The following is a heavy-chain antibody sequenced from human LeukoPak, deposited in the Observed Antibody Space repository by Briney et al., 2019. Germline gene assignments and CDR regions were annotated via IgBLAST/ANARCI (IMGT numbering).Heavy chain of an antibody. V-gene: IGHV3-21*01. CDR3: ARVGGITLALAPSPFPDYNYYYMDV. Sequence: GGSLRLSCAASGFTFSSYSMNWVRQAPGKGLEWVPSITSTSYFIYYADSLKGRFTISRDNAKNSLFLQMNSLRVEDTAVYYCARVGGITLALAPSPFPDYNYYYMDVWGKGTTVTVSS. CDR2: ITSTSYFI. J-gene: IGHJ6*03. CDR1: GFTFSSYS. D-gene: IGHD3-10*01.